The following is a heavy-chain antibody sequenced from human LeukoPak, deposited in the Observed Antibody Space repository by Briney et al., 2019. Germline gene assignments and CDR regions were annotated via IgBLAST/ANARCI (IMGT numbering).Heavy chain of an antibody. V-gene: IGHV3-23*01. CDR3: AKDPLEQLSTIYFQN. D-gene: IGHD6-6*01. J-gene: IGHJ1*01. CDR1: GFTFNNYA. CDR2: IGGSGDST. Sequence: GGSLRLSCAASGFTFNNYALSWVRQAPGKGLEWVSAIGGSGDSTYYADSVKGRFTISRDNSQNTLYLQMNSLRAEDTAVYYCAKDPLEQLSTIYFQNWGQGTLVTVSS.